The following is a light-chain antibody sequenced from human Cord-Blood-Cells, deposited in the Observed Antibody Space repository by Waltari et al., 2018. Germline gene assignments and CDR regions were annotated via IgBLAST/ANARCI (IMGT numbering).Light chain of an antibody. CDR3: QQYNSYSPLT. Sequence: DIQMTQSPSTLSASVGDRVTITCRASQSISSWLAWYQQKPGKAPKPLVYKASSLESGVPSRFGGSGSGTEFTLTISSLQPDDFATYYCQQYNSYSPLTFGGGTKVEIK. V-gene: IGKV1-5*03. CDR2: KAS. J-gene: IGKJ4*01. CDR1: QSISSW.